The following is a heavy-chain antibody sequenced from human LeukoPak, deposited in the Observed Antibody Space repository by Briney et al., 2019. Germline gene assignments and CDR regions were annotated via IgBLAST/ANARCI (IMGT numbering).Heavy chain of an antibody. CDR3: ARDRGDAFDI. CDR2: ISSSSSYI. CDR1: GLTFNTYS. Sequence: GGSLRLSCAASGLTFNTYSINWVRQAPGKGLEWVSSISSSSSYIYYADSVKGRFTISRDNAKNSLYLQMNSLRAEDTAVYYCARDRGDAFDIWGQGTMVTVSS. J-gene: IGHJ3*02. V-gene: IGHV3-21*01.